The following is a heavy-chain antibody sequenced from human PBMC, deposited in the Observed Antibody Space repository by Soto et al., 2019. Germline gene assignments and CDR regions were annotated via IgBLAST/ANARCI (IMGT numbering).Heavy chain of an antibody. V-gene: IGHV1-24*01. J-gene: IGHJ4*02. Sequence: ASVKVSCKVSGYTLSELSMHWVRQAPGKGLEWMGGFDPEDAETIYAQNFQGRVTMTEDTSTDTAYMELSSLRSEDTAVYYCATGTFSSGWYFDYWGQGNLVTVSS. D-gene: IGHD6-19*01. CDR1: GYTLSELS. CDR2: FDPEDAET. CDR3: ATGTFSSGWYFDY.